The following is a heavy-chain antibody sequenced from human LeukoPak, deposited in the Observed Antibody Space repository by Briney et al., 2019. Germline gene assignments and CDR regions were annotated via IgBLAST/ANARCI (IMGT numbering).Heavy chain of an antibody. V-gene: IGHV3-30*01. CDR3: ARDEYSYDSSVYFSATKKYYYYYYMDV. D-gene: IGHD3-22*01. CDR1: GFTFSSYA. J-gene: IGHJ6*03. Sequence: GGSLRLSCAASGFTFSSYAMHWVRQAPGKGLEWVAVISYDGSSKYYADSVKGRFTISRDNSKNTLYLQMNSLRAEDTAVYYCARDEYSYDSSVYFSATKKYYYYYYMDVWGKGTTVTVSS. CDR2: ISYDGSSK.